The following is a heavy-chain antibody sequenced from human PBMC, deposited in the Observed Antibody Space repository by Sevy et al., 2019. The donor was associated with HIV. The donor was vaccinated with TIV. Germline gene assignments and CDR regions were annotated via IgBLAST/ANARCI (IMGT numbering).Heavy chain of an antibody. CDR3: TTAPGVTIFGVVKDY. CDR1: GFTVSDAW. V-gene: IGHV3-15*01. Sequence: WGSLRLSCGASGFTVSDAWMSWVRQAPGKGLEWVGRIKSKTDGGTTDYVAPVKGRFTISRHDSKNTLYLQMNSLKTEDTAVYYCTTAPGVTIFGVVKDYWGQGTLVTVSS. J-gene: IGHJ4*02. D-gene: IGHD3-3*01. CDR2: IKSKTDGGTT.